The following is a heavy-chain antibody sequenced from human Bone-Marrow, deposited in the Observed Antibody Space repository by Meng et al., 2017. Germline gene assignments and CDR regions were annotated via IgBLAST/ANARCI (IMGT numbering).Heavy chain of an antibody. D-gene: IGHD5-12*01. CDR2: ISSSSSYI. V-gene: IGHV3-21*01. CDR1: GFTFDDYA. CDR3: ARGYRGVFYHFDY. Sequence: GESLKISCAASGFTFDDYAMHWVRQAPGKGLEWVSGISSSSSYIYYADSVKGRFTISRDNAKNSLYLQMNSLRAEDTAVYYCARGYRGVFYHFDYWGQGTLVTVSS. J-gene: IGHJ4*02.